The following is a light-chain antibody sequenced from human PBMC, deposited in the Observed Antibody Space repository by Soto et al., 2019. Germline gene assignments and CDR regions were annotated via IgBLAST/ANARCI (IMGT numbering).Light chain of an antibody. J-gene: IGKJ1*01. V-gene: IGKV3-20*01. Sequence: EIVLTQSPGTLSLSPGERATLSCRASQSVSSSFLAWYQQKPGQAPRLLIYGASSRPTGIPDRFSGSGSGTVFTLTISRLEPEDFAVYYCHQYGSSPWTFGQGTKVEIK. CDR3: HQYGSSPWT. CDR1: QSVSSSF. CDR2: GAS.